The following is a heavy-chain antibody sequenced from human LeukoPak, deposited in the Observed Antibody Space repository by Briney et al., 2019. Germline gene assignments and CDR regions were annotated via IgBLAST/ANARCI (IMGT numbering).Heavy chain of an antibody. V-gene: IGHV4-39*01. CDR2: IYYSGST. CDR3: ARLGSRAYCSSTSCSDY. D-gene: IGHD2-2*01. J-gene: IGHJ4*02. CDR1: GGSIGSSSYY. Sequence: SETLSLTCTVSGGSIGSSSYYWGWIRQPPGKGLEWIGSIYYSGSTYYNPSLKSRVTISVDTSKNQFSLKLSSVTAADTAVYYCARLGSRAYCSSTSCSDYWGQGTLVTVSS.